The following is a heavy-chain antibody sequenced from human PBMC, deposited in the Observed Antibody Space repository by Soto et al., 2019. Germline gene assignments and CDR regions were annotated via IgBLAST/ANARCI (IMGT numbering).Heavy chain of an antibody. CDR1: GGTFSSYA. CDR2: IIPIFGTA. D-gene: IGHD5-12*01. CDR3: ARGGYSGTTGFDY. Sequence: ASVKVSCKASGGTFSSYAISWVRQAPGQGLEWMGGIIPIFGTANYAQKFQGRVTITADESTSTAYMGLSSLRSEDTAVYYCARGGYSGTTGFDYWGQGTLVTVSS. J-gene: IGHJ4*02. V-gene: IGHV1-69*13.